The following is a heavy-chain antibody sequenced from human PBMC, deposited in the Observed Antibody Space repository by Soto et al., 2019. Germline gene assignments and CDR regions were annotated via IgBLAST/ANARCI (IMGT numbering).Heavy chain of an antibody. V-gene: IGHV1-2*02. D-gene: IGHD4-17*01. J-gene: IGHJ4*02. CDR1: GYTFTGYY. CDR3: ARESDYGGNSDYFDY. CDR2: INPNSGGT. Sequence: ASVKVSGKASGYTFTGYYMHWVRQAPGQGLEWMGWINPNSGGTNYAQKFQGRVTMTRDTSISTAYMELSRLRSDDTAVYYCARESDYGGNSDYFDYWGQGTLVTVSS.